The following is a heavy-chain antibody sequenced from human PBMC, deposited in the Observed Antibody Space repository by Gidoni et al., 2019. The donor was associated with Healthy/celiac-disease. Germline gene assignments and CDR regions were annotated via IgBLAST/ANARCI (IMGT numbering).Heavy chain of an antibody. V-gene: IGHV1-69*01. J-gene: IGHJ6*03. Sequence: QVQMVQSGAEVKKPGSSVKVSCKAAGGTCSSYAISWVRQAPGQGLEWLGGIIPIFGTAHYAQKFQGRVTITADESTSTAYMELSSLRSEDTAVYYCARADIVVVPAAIVYYYYYMDVWGKGTTVTVSS. CDR1: GGTCSSYA. CDR3: ARADIVVVPAAIVYYYYYMDV. CDR2: IIPIFGTA. D-gene: IGHD2-2*02.